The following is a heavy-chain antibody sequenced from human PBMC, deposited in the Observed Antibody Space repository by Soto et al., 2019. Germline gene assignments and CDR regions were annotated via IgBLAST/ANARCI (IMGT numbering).Heavy chain of an antibody. CDR2: INHSGST. V-gene: IGHV4-34*01. Sequence: QVHLQQWGAGLLKPSETLSLTCAVFGGSFSGYYWNWIRQAPGKGLEWIGEINHSGSTNYYWSLKIRVTISVDTSRNQFSLKLNSVTAADTAVYYCARSRYYDSSGYRALDAFDIWGQGTMVTVSS. CDR1: GGSFSGYY. CDR3: ARSRYYDSSGYRALDAFDI. D-gene: IGHD3-22*01. J-gene: IGHJ3*02.